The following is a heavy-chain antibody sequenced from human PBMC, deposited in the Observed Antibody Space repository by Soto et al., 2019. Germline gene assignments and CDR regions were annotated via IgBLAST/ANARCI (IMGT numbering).Heavy chain of an antibody. CDR2: INPNSGGT. CDR1: GYTFTGYY. Sequence: QVQLVQSGAEVKKPGASVKVSCKASGYTFTGYYMHWVRQAPGQGLEWMGWINPNSGGTNYAQKFQGWVTMTRDTSVSTGYMGLRRLRSDDTAVYYCARGLIAAAGFYYYYGMDVWGQGTTVTVSS. J-gene: IGHJ6*02. D-gene: IGHD6-13*01. CDR3: ARGLIAAAGFYYYYGMDV. V-gene: IGHV1-2*04.